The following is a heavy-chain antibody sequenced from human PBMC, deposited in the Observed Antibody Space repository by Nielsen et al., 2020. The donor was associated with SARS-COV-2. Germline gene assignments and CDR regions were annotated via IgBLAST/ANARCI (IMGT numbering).Heavy chain of an antibody. V-gene: IGHV4-38-2*02. D-gene: IGHD3-16*01. CDR2: MFHNGRT. Sequence: SETLSLTCSVSGYSISRGYYWGWIRQAPAKGLEWIGNMFHNGRTYYNPSLKSRVTMSVDTSQNQFSLKMTSVTVADTAVYYCVRDTPFDTSFNYVQFWGQGTPVTVSS. J-gene: IGHJ4*01. CDR3: VRDTPFDTSFNYVQF. CDR1: GYSISRGYY.